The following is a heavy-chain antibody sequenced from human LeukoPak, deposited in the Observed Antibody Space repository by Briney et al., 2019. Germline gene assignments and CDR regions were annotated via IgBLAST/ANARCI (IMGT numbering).Heavy chain of an antibody. J-gene: IGHJ6*02. V-gene: IGHV4-59*01. CDR3: ARVIAVAGPAGYYYGMDV. D-gene: IGHD6-19*01. Sequence: SEALSLTCTVSGGSISSYYWSWIRQPPGKGLEWIGYIYYSGSTNYNPSLKSRVTISVDTSKNQFSLKLSSVTAADTAVYYCARVIAVAGPAGYYYGMDVWGQGTTVTVSS. CDR1: GGSISSYY. CDR2: IYYSGST.